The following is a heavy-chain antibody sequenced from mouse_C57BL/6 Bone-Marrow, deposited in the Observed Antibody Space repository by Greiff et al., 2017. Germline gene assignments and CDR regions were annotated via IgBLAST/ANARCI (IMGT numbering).Heavy chain of an antibody. CDR1: GFSFNTYA. CDR2: IRSKSNNYAT. V-gene: IGHV10-1*01. CDR3: VSGLRYLAY. Sequence: EVQRVESGGGLVQPKGSLKLSCAASGFSFNTYAMNWVRQAPGKGLEWVARIRSKSNNYATYYADSVKDRFTISRDDSESMLYLQMNNLKTEDTAMYYCVSGLRYLAYWGQGTLVTVSA. J-gene: IGHJ3*01. D-gene: IGHD1-1*01.